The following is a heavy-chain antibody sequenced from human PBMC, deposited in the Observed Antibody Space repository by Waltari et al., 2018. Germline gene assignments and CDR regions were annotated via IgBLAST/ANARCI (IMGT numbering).Heavy chain of an antibody. D-gene: IGHD3-10*01. CDR3: ARETSSEKGFDY. V-gene: IGHV4-39*07. CDR2: IYYTGNT. J-gene: IGHJ4*02. Sequence: QLQLQESGPRLVKASETLSLTCTVSGASVSSSSYYWGWLRQPPGKGLEWIGGIYYTGNTFQNPSLKSRVSISIDTYKNQFSLRLRSVTAADTAVYYCARETSSEKGFDYWGQGTLVTVSP. CDR1: GASVSSSSYY.